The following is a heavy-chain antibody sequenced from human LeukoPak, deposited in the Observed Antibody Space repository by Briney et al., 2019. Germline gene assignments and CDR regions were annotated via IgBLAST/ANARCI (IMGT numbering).Heavy chain of an antibody. CDR2: FDPEDGET. J-gene: IGHJ4*02. D-gene: IGHD3-3*01. Sequence: ASVKVSCKVSGYTLTELSMHWVRQAPGKGLEWMGGFDPEDGETIYAQKFQGRVTMTTDTSTSTAYMELRSLRSDDTAVYYCAREPPQYDFWSGLSPFDYWGQGTLVTVSS. V-gene: IGHV1-24*01. CDR1: GYTLTELS. CDR3: AREPPQYDFWSGLSPFDY.